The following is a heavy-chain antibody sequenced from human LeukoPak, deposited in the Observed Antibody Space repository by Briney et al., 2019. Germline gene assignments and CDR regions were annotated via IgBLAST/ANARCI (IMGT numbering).Heavy chain of an antibody. D-gene: IGHD3-22*01. V-gene: IGHV1-69*04. J-gene: IGHJ3*02. Sequence: SVKVSCKASGGTFSSYAVTWVRQAPGQGLEWMGRIIPILGTPSYAQKFQGRVTITADRSTDTTYMELSSLTSEDTAVYYCARGGYFDIGGYYRTDAFDIWGQGTMVTVSS. CDR2: IIPILGTP. CDR3: ARGGYFDIGGYYRTDAFDI. CDR1: GGTFSSYA.